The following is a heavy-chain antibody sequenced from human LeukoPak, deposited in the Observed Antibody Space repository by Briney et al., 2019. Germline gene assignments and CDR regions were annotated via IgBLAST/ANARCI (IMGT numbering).Heavy chain of an antibody. CDR2: INTNSGGT. J-gene: IGHJ4*02. V-gene: IGHV1-2*02. Sequence: ASVKVSCKASGYTFTGYYMHWVRQAPGQGLDGMGWINTNSGGTNYAQKFQGRVTMTRDTSISTAYMELSRLRSDDTAVYYCARVSISSIAAFEGWGQGTLVTVSS. CDR3: ARVSISSIAAFEG. CDR1: GYTFTGYY. D-gene: IGHD6-6*01.